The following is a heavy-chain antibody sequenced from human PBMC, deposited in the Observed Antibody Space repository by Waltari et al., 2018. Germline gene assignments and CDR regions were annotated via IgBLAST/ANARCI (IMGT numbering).Heavy chain of an antibody. D-gene: IGHD3-16*02. CDR1: GGSISSSSYY. CDR3: ARHDYDYVWGSYRNPNWFDP. Sequence: QLQLQESGPGLVKPSETLSLTCTVSGGSISSSSYYWGWIRQPPGKGLEWIGSIYYSGGTYYNPALKSRVTRSVDTAKNQFALKLSSVTAADTAVYYCARHDYDYVWGSYRNPNWFDPWGQGTLVTVSS. J-gene: IGHJ5*02. CDR2: IYYSGGT. V-gene: IGHV4-39*01.